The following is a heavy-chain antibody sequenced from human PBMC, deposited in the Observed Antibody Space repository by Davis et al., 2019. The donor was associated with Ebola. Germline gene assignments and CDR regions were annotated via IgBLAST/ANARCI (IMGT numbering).Heavy chain of an antibody. D-gene: IGHD3-22*01. CDR3: ASHSSGYPVDY. CDR2: IYYSRST. Sequence: SETLSLTCTVSGGSISSSSYYWGWIRQPPGKGLEWIGSIYYSRSTYYNPSLKSRVTISVDTSKNQFSLKLSSVTAADTAVYYCASHSSGYPVDYWGQGTLVTVSS. V-gene: IGHV4-39*01. CDR1: GGSISSSSYY. J-gene: IGHJ4*02.